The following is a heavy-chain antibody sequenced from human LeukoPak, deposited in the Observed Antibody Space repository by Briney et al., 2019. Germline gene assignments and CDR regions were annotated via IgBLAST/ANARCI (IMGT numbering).Heavy chain of an antibody. CDR2: IVVGSGNT. D-gene: IGHD1-1*01. J-gene: IGHJ4*02. V-gene: IGHV1-58*01. CDR1: GFTFTSSA. Sequence: ASVKVACKASGFTFTSSAVQWVRQARGQRLEWIGWIVVGSGNTNYAQKFQERVTITRDMSTSTAYMELSSLRSEDTAVYYCAADLARRELPDYWGQGTLVTVSS. CDR3: AADLARRELPDY.